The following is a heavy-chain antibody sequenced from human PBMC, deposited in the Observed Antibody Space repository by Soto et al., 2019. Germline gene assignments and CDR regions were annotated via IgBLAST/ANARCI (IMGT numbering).Heavy chain of an antibody. D-gene: IGHD2-2*01. J-gene: IGHJ4*02. V-gene: IGHV3-30*18. CDR2: ISYDGSNK. CDR3: ANVVGTIYPEFDY. Sequence: QVQLVESGGGVVQPGRSLRLSCAASGFTFSSYGMHWVRQAPGKGLEWVAVISYDGSNKYYADSVKGRFTISRDNSKNTLYLQMNSLRAEDKAVYYCANVVGTIYPEFDYWGQGTLVTVSS. CDR1: GFTFSSYG.